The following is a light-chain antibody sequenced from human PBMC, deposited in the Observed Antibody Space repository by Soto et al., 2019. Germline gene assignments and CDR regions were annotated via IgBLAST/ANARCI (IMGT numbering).Light chain of an antibody. CDR2: SAS. CDR3: QESYTTPRT. J-gene: IGKJ4*01. Sequence: DVQMTQSPSSLSASIGDRVTVTCRASQSISNCLNWYQHKPGNAPKLLIHSASTLESGVPSRFSGGGSGTEFNFTISSLQREDSATYYCQESYTTPRTFGGGTKVDIK. V-gene: IGKV1-39*01. CDR1: QSISNC.